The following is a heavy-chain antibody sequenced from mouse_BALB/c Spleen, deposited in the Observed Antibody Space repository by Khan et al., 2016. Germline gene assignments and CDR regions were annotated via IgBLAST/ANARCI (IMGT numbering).Heavy chain of an antibody. D-gene: IGHD2-4*01. V-gene: IGHV1-87*01. CDR3: ARGNSYYYSDY. CDR1: GYTFTSYW. J-gene: IGHJ2*01. Sequence: QVQLQQSGAELARPGASVKLSCKASGYTFTSYWMQWVKQRPGQGLEWIGAIYPGDGDTRYTQKFKGKATLTADKSSSTAYMQLSSLASEDSAVYYCARGNSYYYSDYWGQGTTLTVSS. CDR2: IYPGDGDT.